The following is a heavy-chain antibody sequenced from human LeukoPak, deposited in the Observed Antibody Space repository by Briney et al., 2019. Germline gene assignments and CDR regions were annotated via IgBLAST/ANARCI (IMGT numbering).Heavy chain of an antibody. CDR3: TRISGSSSGPFDY. CDR1: GMTFSNYW. Sequence: GGSLRLSCAVSGMTFSNYWMSWFRQTPGKGLEWVGRIKIKTDGGTIEYGAPVKGRFTISRDDSKNTLYLQMNTLETEDTGVYYCTRISGSSSGPFDYWGQGSLVTVSS. V-gene: IGHV3-15*01. J-gene: IGHJ4*02. D-gene: IGHD1-26*01. CDR2: IKIKTDGGTI.